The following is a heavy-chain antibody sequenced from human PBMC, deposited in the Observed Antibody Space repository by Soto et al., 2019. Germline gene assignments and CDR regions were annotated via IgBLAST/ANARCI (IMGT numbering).Heavy chain of an antibody. CDR1: GFTFSNYA. CDR3: AKDSRRYYDFWRGADY. D-gene: IGHD3-3*01. J-gene: IGHJ4*02. V-gene: IGHV3-23*01. Sequence: EVQLLESGGDLVQPGGSLRLSCAASGFTFSNYAMSWVRQAPGKGLEWVSTIGGSGGNTNYADSVKGRFTISRDNSKNTLYLQMKGLRVEDTAVYFCAKDSRRYYDFWRGADYWGQGTLVTVSS. CDR2: IGGSGGNT.